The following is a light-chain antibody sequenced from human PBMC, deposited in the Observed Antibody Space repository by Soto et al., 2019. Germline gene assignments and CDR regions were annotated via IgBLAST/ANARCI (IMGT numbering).Light chain of an antibody. V-gene: IGKV1-5*01. CDR2: DAS. CDR3: QQYNIYWT. J-gene: IGKJ1*01. CDR1: QSVSTW. Sequence: DIQMTQSPSTLSASVGDRVTITCRASQSVSTWLAWYQQNPGTAPKVLLYDASSLQSGVPSKFSGSGSGTEFTLTSSSLQPDDFASYFCQQYNIYWTFGQGTKVEIK.